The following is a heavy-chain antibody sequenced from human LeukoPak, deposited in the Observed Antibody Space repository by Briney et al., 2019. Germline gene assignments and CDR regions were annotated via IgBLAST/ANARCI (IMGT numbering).Heavy chain of an antibody. V-gene: IGHV3-21*01. CDR1: GFTFSSAW. CDR3: ATAGTPYYYDCSGTLPYDY. Sequence: GGSLRLSCAASGFTFSSAWMNWVRQAPGKGLEWVSSISSSSSYIYYADSVKGRFTISRDNAKNSLYLQMNSLRAEDTAVYYCATAGTPYYYDCSGTLPYDYWGQGTLVTVSS. CDR2: ISSSSSYI. D-gene: IGHD3-22*01. J-gene: IGHJ4*02.